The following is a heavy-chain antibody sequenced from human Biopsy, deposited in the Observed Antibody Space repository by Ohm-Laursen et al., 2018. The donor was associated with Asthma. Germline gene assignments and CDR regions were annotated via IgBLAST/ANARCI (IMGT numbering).Heavy chain of an antibody. CDR1: GGYLTGHY. CDR2: IDQSGYT. Sequence: SDTLSLTCPVYGGYLTGHYWNWIRQPPGKGLEWIGEIDQSGYTNYNPSLKSRVTISADTSKNQFHLNLSSVTAADTAVYFCARAAITGIRGWFDPWGQGILVTVSS. CDR3: ARAAITGIRGWFDP. V-gene: IGHV4-34*01. D-gene: IGHD1-20*01. J-gene: IGHJ5*02.